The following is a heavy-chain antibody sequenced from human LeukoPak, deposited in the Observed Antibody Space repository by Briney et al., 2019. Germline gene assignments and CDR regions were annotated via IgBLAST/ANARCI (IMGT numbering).Heavy chain of an antibody. CDR1: GFRFSRCW. V-gene: IGHV3-23*01. Sequence: GASLRLSCAASGFRFSRCWMSSVRQAPGKGLEWVSSINDSGDSTYYADSVKGRFTISRDNSKNTLYLLMNNLRAEDTAIFYCATAYCSSTSCPTWGQGTLVTVSS. J-gene: IGHJ5*02. D-gene: IGHD2-2*01. CDR3: ATAYCSSTSCPT. CDR2: INDSGDST.